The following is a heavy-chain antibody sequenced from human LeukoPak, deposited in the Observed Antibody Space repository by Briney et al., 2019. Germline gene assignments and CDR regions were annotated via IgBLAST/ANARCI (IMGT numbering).Heavy chain of an antibody. CDR1: GVTFSDYA. CDR3: AKDIAQGYTLGSIEQDY. J-gene: IGHJ4*02. CDR2: ISESGDGT. Sequence: PGRSLRLSCAASGVTFSDYAMSWVRQAPGKGLEWVSAISESGDGTYYADSMKGRYTISRDNAKNTLYLQINSLRAEDTAIYYCAKDIAQGYTLGSIEQDYWGQGTLVTVSS. V-gene: IGHV3-23*01. D-gene: IGHD5-18*01.